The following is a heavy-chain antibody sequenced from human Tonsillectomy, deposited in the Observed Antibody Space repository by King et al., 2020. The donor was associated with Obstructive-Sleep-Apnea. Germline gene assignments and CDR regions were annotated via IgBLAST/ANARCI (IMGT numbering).Heavy chain of an antibody. CDR1: GFTFSSYS. V-gene: IGHV3-21*01. CDR3: ARDTGWDSSTRFLDYYYGMDV. Sequence: VQLVESGGGLVKPGGSLRLSCAASGFTFSSYSMNWVRQAPGKGLEWVSSISSSSSYIYYADSVKGRFTISRDNAKNSLYLQMNSLRAEDTAVYYCARDTGWDSSTRFLDYYYGMDVWGQGTTVTVSS. J-gene: IGHJ6*02. CDR2: ISSSSSYI. D-gene: IGHD2-2*01.